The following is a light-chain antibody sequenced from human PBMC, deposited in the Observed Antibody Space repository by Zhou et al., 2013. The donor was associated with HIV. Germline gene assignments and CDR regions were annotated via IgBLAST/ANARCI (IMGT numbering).Light chain of an antibody. CDR1: QDISNY. Sequence: DIQMTQSPSSLSASVGDRVTITCQASQDISNYLNWYQQKPGKAPKLLIYAASTLQSGVPSRFSGSGSGTDFTLTISSLQHDDFATYYCQQYNYFPITFGAGTKVEIK. J-gene: IGKJ4*01. V-gene: IGKV1-27*01. CDR2: AAS. CDR3: QQYNYFPIT.